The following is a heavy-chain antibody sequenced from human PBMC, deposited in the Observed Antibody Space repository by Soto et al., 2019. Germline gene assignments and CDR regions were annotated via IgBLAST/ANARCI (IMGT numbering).Heavy chain of an antibody. Sequence: GGSLRLSCAASGFTFSDYSMNWVRQAPGKGLEWVSYISRSGSDIYYADSVKGRFTISRDNAKNSLFLQMNSLRAEDTAVYYCAKDPDPPSLRFLEWLGSDYFDYWGQGTLVTVSS. CDR1: GFTFSDYS. CDR3: AKDPDPPSLRFLEWLGSDYFDY. J-gene: IGHJ4*02. CDR2: ISRSGSDI. V-gene: IGHV3-11*01. D-gene: IGHD3-3*01.